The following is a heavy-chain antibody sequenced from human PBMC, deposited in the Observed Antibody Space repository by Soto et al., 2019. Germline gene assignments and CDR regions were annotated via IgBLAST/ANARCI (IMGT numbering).Heavy chain of an antibody. CDR1: GFTFSSYE. J-gene: IGHJ4*02. CDR3: ARGSPRYSQDY. CDR2: ISSSGSTI. Sequence: PGGSLRLSCAASGFTFSSYEMNWVRQAPGKGLEWVSYISSSGSTIYYADSVKGRFTISRDNAKNSLYLQMNSQRAEETAVYYCARGSPRYSQDYWGQGTLVTVSS. D-gene: IGHD1-1*01. V-gene: IGHV3-48*03.